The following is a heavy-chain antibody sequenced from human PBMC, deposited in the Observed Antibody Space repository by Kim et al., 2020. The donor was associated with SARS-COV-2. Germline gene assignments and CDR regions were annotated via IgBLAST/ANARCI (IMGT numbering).Heavy chain of an antibody. V-gene: IGHV1-69*06. D-gene: IGHD6-19*01. J-gene: IGHJ6*02. CDR2: ILPLFGTS. CDR3: ATLAMAGTDYYYSGMDV. Sequence: SVKVSCKGSGDTFNSYPISWVRLAPGQGLEWLGGILPLFGTSNHAPRFQGRVTITADKSTSTAHMELSSLRPEDTAIYYCATLAMAGTDYYYSGMDVWGQGTPVTVSS. CDR1: GDTFNSYP.